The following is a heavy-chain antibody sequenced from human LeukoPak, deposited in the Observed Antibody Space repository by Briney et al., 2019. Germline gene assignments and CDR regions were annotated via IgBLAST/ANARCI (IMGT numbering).Heavy chain of an antibody. D-gene: IGHD2-21*02. J-gene: IGHJ4*02. CDR1: GFTFSSYV. CDR3: AKDLSCGGDCYSS. Sequence: GRSLRLSCSASGFTFSSYVMHWVRQAPGKGLEWVAVISYEGSNKYYADAGNGRVTISRDNSKNTLYLQMKSLRAEDTAVYYCAKDLSCGGDCYSSWGQGTLVTVSS. CDR2: ISYEGSNK. V-gene: IGHV3-30*18.